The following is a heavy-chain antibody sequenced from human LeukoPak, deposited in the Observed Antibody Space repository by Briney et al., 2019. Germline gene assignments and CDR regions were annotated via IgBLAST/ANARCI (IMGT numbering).Heavy chain of an antibody. CDR3: ARDPPFIIGTTFFDY. J-gene: IGHJ4*02. CDR1: GFTFSSYG. D-gene: IGHD1-20*01. CDR2: ISYGGSNK. V-gene: IGHV3-30*03. Sequence: PGRSLRFSCAASGFTFSSYGMHWVRQAPGKGLEWVAVISYGGSNKFYADSVKGRFTVSRDNSKNTLYLQMNSLRAEDTAVYYCARDPPFIIGTTFFDYWGQGTLVTVSS.